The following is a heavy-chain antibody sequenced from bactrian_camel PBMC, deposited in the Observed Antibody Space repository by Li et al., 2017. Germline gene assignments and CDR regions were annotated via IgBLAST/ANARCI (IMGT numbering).Heavy chain of an antibody. Sequence: VQLVESGGGLVQPGGSLRLSCVNSGFTLSRITMRWVRQAPGQRLEWVAGVDSSGRTAYADSVKGRFTISLDNTKNTLYLYLQMNSLKLEDTAMYYCAARPDSGGRWYLPVLLPDEYNYWGRGTQVTVS. CDR3: AARPDSGGRWYLPVLLPDEYNY. CDR1: GFTLSRIT. D-gene: IGHD6*01. V-gene: IGHV3S42*01. J-gene: IGHJ4*01. CDR2: VDSSGRT.